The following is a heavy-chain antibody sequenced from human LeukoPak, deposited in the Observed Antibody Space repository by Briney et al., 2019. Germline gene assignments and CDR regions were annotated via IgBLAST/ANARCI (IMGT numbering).Heavy chain of an antibody. CDR1: GGSISSTRYY. V-gene: IGHV4-39*01. J-gene: IGHJ4*02. Sequence: PSETLSLTCTVSGGSISSTRYYWGWIRQPPGKGLEWIGSIYYSGTRYNNPSLKSRAIISVDTATNQFSLNLISVTAADTAVYYCARLDCSGGICYIVDSWGQGTLVTVPS. D-gene: IGHD2-15*01. CDR2: IYYSGTR. CDR3: ARLDCSGGICYIVDS.